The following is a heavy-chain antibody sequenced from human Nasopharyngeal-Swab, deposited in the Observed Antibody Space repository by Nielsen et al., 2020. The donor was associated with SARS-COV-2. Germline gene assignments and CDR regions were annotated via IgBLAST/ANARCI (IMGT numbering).Heavy chain of an antibody. Sequence: GESLKISCEASGFSFRTSLMHWVRQAPDKGLEWVAVIASDGSLYAQYGDPVKGRFTISRDDSNNTLDLQMNSLGHEDTAVYYCAREGFTSGHAGTFDIRGKGTMVTVSS. CDR1: GFSFRTSL. CDR3: AREGFTSGHAGTFDI. V-gene: IGHV3-30*04. D-gene: IGHD2-2*01. J-gene: IGHJ3*02. CDR2: IASDGSLYA.